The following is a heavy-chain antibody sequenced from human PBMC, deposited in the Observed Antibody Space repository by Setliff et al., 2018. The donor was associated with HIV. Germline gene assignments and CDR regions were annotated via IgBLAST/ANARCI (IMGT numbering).Heavy chain of an antibody. Sequence: SETLSLTCTVSGGSIGNYYWNWIRQSPGKGLEWIAYIYYNGNRNYNPSLKSRVTISVDTTKNQFSLKMASVTAADTAVYYCARVQMAYAAFDVWGQGTMVTVSS. CDR3: ARVQMAYAAFDV. CDR2: IYYNGNR. CDR1: GGSIGNYY. D-gene: IGHD4-17*01. V-gene: IGHV4-59*01. J-gene: IGHJ3*01.